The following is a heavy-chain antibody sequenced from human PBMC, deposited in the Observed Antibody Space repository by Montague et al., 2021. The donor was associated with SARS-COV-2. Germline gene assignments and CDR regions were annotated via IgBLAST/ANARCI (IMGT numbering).Heavy chain of an antibody. Sequence: SLRLSCAASGFTFSNYAMCWVRQAPGKGLEWVSLISCTGDTTYYADSVKGRFTISRDNSKNTLYLHMNSLRAEDTAVYYCAKEGVYSSSWEYFDYWGQGTLVTVSS. CDR3: AKEGVYSSSWEYFDY. V-gene: IGHV3-23*01. D-gene: IGHD6-13*01. J-gene: IGHJ4*02. CDR2: ISCTGDTT. CDR1: GFTFSNYA.